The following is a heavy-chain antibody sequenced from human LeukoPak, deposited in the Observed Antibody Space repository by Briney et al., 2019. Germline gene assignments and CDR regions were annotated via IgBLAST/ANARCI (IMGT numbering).Heavy chain of an antibody. Sequence: GGSLRLSCAASGFTFSDYGMHWVRQAPGKGLEWVAVIWYDGSNKYYADSVRGRFTISRDSSKNTLYLQMNNLRADDTAVYYCAKTHNWNDDYFHYWGQGTLVTVSS. CDR1: GFTFSDYG. CDR3: AKTHNWNDDYFHY. J-gene: IGHJ4*02. CDR2: IWYDGSNK. D-gene: IGHD1-1*01. V-gene: IGHV3-33*06.